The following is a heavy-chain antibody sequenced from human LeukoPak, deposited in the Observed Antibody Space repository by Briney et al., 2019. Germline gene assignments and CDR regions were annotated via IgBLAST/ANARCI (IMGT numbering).Heavy chain of an antibody. CDR2: TNPSGGTT. J-gene: IGHJ5*02. CDR1: GYTFTSYY. CDR3: ARKYGGSGSELGFDWFDP. Sequence: ASVKVSCKASGYTFTSYYMHWVRQAPGQGLEWMGITNPSGGTTTYAQKFQGRVTMTRDSSISTAYMELSRLRSDDTAVYYCARKYGGSGSELGFDWFDPWGQGTLVTVSS. V-gene: IGHV1-46*01. D-gene: IGHD3-10*01.